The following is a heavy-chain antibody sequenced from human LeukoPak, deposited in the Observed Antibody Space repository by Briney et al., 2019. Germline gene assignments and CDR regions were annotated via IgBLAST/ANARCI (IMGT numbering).Heavy chain of an antibody. V-gene: IGHV3-74*01. J-gene: IGHJ5*02. D-gene: IGHD1-26*01. Sequence: PGGSLRLSCAASGFTFSSYWMHWVRQAPGKGLVWVSRINSDGSSTSYADSVKGRFTISRDNAKNTLYLQMNSLRAEDTAVYYCAREWELRANNWFDPWGQGTLVTVSS. CDR3: AREWELRANNWFDP. CDR1: GFTFSSYW. CDR2: INSDGSST.